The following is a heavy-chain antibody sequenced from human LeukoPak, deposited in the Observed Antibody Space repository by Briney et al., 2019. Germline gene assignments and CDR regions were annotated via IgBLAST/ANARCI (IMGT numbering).Heavy chain of an antibody. Sequence: GGSLRLSRAASGFTVSSSYMSWVRQAPGKGLEWVSVIYSGGSTYYGDSVKGRFTISRDNSKNTLYLQMNSLRAEDTAVYYCARDSDNSGYKAYWGQGTLVTVSS. CDR3: ARDSDNSGYKAY. J-gene: IGHJ4*02. CDR1: GFTVSSSY. CDR2: IYSGGST. V-gene: IGHV3-53*01. D-gene: IGHD3-22*01.